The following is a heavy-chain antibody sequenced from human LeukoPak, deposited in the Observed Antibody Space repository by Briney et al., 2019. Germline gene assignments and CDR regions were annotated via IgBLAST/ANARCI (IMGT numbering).Heavy chain of an antibody. CDR3: ARSAGHCTNGICFTDYYMDV. J-gene: IGHJ6*03. V-gene: IGHV1-46*01. CDR2: INPSGGST. Sequence: ASVKVSCKASGYTFSSYYVHWVRQAPGQGLEWMGIINPSGGSTSYAQKFQGRVTMSRDTSITTAYMELTRLRSDDTAVYYCARSAGHCTNGICFTDYYMDVWGEGTTVTVSS. D-gene: IGHD2-8*01. CDR1: GYTFSSYY.